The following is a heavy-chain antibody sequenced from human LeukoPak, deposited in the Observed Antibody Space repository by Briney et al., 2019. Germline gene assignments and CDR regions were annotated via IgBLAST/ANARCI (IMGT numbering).Heavy chain of an antibody. D-gene: IGHD3-22*01. CDR1: GIIFSDAW. J-gene: IGHJ6*02. CDR2: ISGSGGST. V-gene: IGHV3-23*01. Sequence: GGSLRLSCAVSGIIFSDAWMSWVRQAPGKGLEWVSAISGSGGSTYYADSVKGRFTISRDNSKNTLYLQMNSLRAEDTAVYYCAKAPVGYDSSGYYCNGMDVWGQGTTVTVSS. CDR3: AKAPVGYDSSGYYCNGMDV.